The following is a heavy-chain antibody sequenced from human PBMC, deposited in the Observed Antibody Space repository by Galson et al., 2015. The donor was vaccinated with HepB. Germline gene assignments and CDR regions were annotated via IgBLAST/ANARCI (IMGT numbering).Heavy chain of an antibody. Sequence: SLRLSCAASGFTFSTYWMTWVRQAPGKGLEWVANIKQDGSEIYYVDSVKGRFTISRDNAKNSLYLQMNSLRAEDTAVYYCARDGDYSGSYSFKFDYWGQGTLATVSS. CDR2: IKQDGSEI. V-gene: IGHV3-7*03. CDR3: ARDGDYSGSYSFKFDY. J-gene: IGHJ4*02. D-gene: IGHD1-26*01. CDR1: GFTFSTYW.